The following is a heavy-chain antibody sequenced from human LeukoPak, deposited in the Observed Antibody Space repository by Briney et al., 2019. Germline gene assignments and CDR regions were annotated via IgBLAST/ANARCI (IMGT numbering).Heavy chain of an antibody. Sequence: GGSLRLSCAASGFTFTSYSMNWVRQAPGKGLEWVSTISGGGGSTYYADSVKGRFTISRDNSKNTLYLQVNSLRAEDTAVYYCAKDEGLGSSSDYWGQGTLVTVSS. J-gene: IGHJ4*02. CDR1: GFTFTSYS. V-gene: IGHV3-23*01. CDR3: AKDEGLGSSSDY. CDR2: ISGGGGST. D-gene: IGHD3-16*01.